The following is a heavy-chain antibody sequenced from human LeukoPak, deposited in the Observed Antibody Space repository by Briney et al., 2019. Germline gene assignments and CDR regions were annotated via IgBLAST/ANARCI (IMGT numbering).Heavy chain of an antibody. V-gene: IGHV3-30*01. D-gene: IGHD2-21*01. J-gene: IGHJ4*02. CDR3: ARDRGGVDY. CDR1: GFTFSSYA. Sequence: GGSLRLSCAASGFTFSSYAMRWVRQAPGKGLEWVAVISYDGSNKYYADSVKGRFTISRDNSKNTLYLQMISLRAEDTAVYYCARDRGGVDYWGQGTLVTVSS. CDR2: ISYDGSNK.